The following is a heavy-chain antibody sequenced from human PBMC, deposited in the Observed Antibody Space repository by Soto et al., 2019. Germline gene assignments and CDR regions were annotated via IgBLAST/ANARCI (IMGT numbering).Heavy chain of an antibody. D-gene: IGHD1-26*01. CDR2: IYPGESDV. V-gene: IGHV5-51*01. CDR3: ARAGRLYNWFDP. CDR1: GDNFTTYW. J-gene: IGHJ5*02. Sequence: PGESLKISCKVSGDNFTTYWIAWVRQVPEKGLQWLGIIYPGESDVMYSPSFQGQVTISVDTSKNQFSLKLSSVTAADTAVYYCARAGRLYNWFDPWGQGTLVTVSS.